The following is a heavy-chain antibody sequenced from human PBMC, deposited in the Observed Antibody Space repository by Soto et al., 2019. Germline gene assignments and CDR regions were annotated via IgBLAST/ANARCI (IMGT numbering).Heavy chain of an antibody. J-gene: IGHJ4*02. V-gene: IGHV4-30-2*01. CDR1: GGSISSGGYS. CDR2: IYHGGTT. D-gene: IGHD2-15*01. CDR3: ARERKGFGYIEF. Sequence: SETLSLTCSVSGGSISSGGYSWIWIRQPPGKGLEWIGYIYHGGTTKYNPSLQSRVTLSLDTAKNQFSLSLTSVTAADTALYYCARERKGFGYIEFWGQGALVTVSS.